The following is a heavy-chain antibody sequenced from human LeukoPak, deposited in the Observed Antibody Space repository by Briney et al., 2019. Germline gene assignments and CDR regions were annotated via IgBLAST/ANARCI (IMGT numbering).Heavy chain of an antibody. CDR3: ATTTVTTFYYYYGMDV. D-gene: IGHD4-17*01. Sequence: GGSLGLSCAASGFTVSSNYMSWVRQAPGKGLEWVSIIYSGGTTYYADSVKGRFTISRDNSKNTLYLQMNSLRAEDTAVYYCATTTVTTFYYYYGMDVWGQGTTVTVP. J-gene: IGHJ6*02. CDR1: GFTVSSNY. CDR2: IYSGGTT. V-gene: IGHV3-53*01.